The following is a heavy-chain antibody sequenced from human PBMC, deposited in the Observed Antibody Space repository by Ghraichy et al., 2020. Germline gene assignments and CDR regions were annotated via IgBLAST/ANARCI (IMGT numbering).Heavy chain of an antibody. CDR3: AKEKDTMYFDY. J-gene: IGHJ4*02. Sequence: GGSLRLSCEASGFNFARYTIHWVRQPPGKGLEWVALFSRNRVTTFYADSLRVRFTVSRDNSRDSLYLHMNSLTTDDTALYFCAKEKDTMYFDYWGQGALVTVSS. CDR1: GFNFARYT. D-gene: IGHD3-10*01. CDR2: FSRNRVTT. V-gene: IGHV3-43*01.